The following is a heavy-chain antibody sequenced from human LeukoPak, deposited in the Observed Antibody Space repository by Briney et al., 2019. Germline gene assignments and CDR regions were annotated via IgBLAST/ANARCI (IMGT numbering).Heavy chain of an antibody. CDR3: ARGLAGYSSGWYANYYYYMDV. J-gene: IGHJ6*03. CDR2: IYYSGST. CDR1: GGSISSYY. D-gene: IGHD6-19*01. Sequence: SGTLSLTCTVSGGSISSYYWSWIRQPPGKGLEWIGYIYYSGSTNYNPSLKSRVTISVDTSKNQFSLKLSSVTAADTAVYYCARGLAGYSSGWYANYYYYMDVWGKGTTVTVSS. V-gene: IGHV4-59*12.